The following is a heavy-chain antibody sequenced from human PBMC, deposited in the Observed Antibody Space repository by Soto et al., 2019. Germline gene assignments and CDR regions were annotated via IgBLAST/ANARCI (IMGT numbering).Heavy chain of an antibody. CDR2: IFYTGNT. J-gene: IGHJ4*02. Sequence: PPQTRSLTSTVSGGSTSSYYCGWIRQPPGEGLEWIGSIFYTGNTYYNPPLKSRVTISVDTSKNQFSLKLGSVTAADTAVYVSESHSICLLPSDFWGQGTLVTVSS. D-gene: IGHD3-9*01. V-gene: IGHV4-39*01. CDR1: GGSTSSYY. CDR3: ESHSICLLPSDF.